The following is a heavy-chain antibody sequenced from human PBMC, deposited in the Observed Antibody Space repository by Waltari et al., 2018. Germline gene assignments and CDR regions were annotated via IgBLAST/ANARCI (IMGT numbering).Heavy chain of an antibody. CDR1: GGSISSGSYY. J-gene: IGHJ4*02. CDR2: IYTSGST. V-gene: IGHV4-61*02. D-gene: IGHD1-26*01. CDR3: ARDKMGAADY. Sequence: QVQLQESGPGLVKPSQTLSLTCTVSGGSISSGSYYWSWIRQPAGKGLEWIGRIYTSGSTNYSPSHKGRVTISVDTSKNQFSLKLSSVTAADTAVYYCARDKMGAADYWGQGTLVTVSS.